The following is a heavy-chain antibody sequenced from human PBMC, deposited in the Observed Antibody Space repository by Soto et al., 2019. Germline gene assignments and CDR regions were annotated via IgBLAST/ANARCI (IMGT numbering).Heavy chain of an antibody. Sequence: SETLSLTCAVYGGSFSGYYWSWIRQPPGKGLEWIGEINHSGSTNYNPSLKSRVTISVDTSKNQFSLKLSSVTAADTAVYYCARVIAAAGKPFDYWGQGTLVTVS. D-gene: IGHD6-13*01. V-gene: IGHV4-34*01. CDR1: GGSFSGYY. CDR3: ARVIAAAGKPFDY. CDR2: INHSGST. J-gene: IGHJ4*02.